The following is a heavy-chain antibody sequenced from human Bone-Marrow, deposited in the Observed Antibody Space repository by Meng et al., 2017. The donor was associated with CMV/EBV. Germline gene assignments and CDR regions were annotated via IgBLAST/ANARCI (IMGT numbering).Heavy chain of an antibody. V-gene: IGHV1-46*01. Sequence: QGQLVQSGAEGKKPGASVKVSCKASGYTFTSYGISWVRQAPGQGLEWMGIINPSGGSTSYAQKFQGRVTMTRDTSTSTVYMELSSLRSEDTAVYYCARGGIAAAGPFDYWGQGTLVTVSS. CDR3: ARGGIAAAGPFDY. CDR2: INPSGGST. D-gene: IGHD6-13*01. J-gene: IGHJ4*02. CDR1: GYTFTSYG.